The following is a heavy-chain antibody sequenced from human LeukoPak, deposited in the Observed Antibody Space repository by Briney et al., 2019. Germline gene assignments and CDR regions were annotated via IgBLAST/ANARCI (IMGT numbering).Heavy chain of an antibody. V-gene: IGHV4-38-2*02. D-gene: IGHD2-2*01. Sequence: SETLSLTCAVSGYSINSGYQWAWIRQSPGKGLEWIGSIYHSGSAHYNPSLKSRVTISVETFKNQFSLKMYSVTAADTAVYYCARDPRWLTPDCTSTSCYENYFDPWGQGTLVTVSS. J-gene: IGHJ5*02. CDR2: IYHSGSA. CDR3: ARDPRWLTPDCTSTSCYENYFDP. CDR1: GYSINSGYQ.